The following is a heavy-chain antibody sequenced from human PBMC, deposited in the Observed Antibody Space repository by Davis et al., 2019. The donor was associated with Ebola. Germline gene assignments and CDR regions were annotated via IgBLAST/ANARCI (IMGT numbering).Heavy chain of an antibody. Sequence: SVKVSCKASGGTFSSYAISWVRQAPGQGLEWMGRIIPILGIANYAQKFQGRVTITADKSTSTAYMELSSLRSEDTAVYYCARDLHYYGSGSYLLHYGMDVWGQGTTVTVSS. D-gene: IGHD3-10*01. CDR3: ARDLHYYGSGSYLLHYGMDV. CDR1: GGTFSSYA. CDR2: IIPILGIA. V-gene: IGHV1-69*04. J-gene: IGHJ6*02.